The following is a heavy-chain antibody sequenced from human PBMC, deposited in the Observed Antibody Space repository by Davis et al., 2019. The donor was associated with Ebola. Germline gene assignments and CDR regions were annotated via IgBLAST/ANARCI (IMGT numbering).Heavy chain of an antibody. CDR1: GFTFSSYG. CDR3: ARVGGYSSGWFDY. Sequence: GGSLRLSCAASGFTFSSYGMHWVRQAPGKGLEWVAVIWYDGSNKYYADSVKGRFTISRDNSKNTLYLQMNSLRAEDTAVYYCARVGGYSSGWFDYWGQGTLVTVSS. J-gene: IGHJ4*02. V-gene: IGHV3-33*01. D-gene: IGHD6-19*01. CDR2: IWYDGSNK.